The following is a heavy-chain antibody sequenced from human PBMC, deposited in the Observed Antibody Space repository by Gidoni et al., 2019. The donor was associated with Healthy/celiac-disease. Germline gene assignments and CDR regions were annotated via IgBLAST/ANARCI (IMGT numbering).Heavy chain of an antibody. CDR1: GGSISSSSYY. CDR2: IYYSGST. CDR3: ARDKDEPLGYCTNGVCHPVAYYYYYGMDV. D-gene: IGHD2-8*01. V-gene: IGHV4-39*07. Sequence: QLQLQESGPGLVKPSETLSLTCTVSGGSISSSSYYWGWIRQPPGKGLEWIGSIYYSGSTYYNPSLKSRVTISVDTSKNQFSLKLSSVTAADTAVYYCARDKDEPLGYCTNGVCHPVAYYYYYGMDVWGQGTTVTVSS. J-gene: IGHJ6*02.